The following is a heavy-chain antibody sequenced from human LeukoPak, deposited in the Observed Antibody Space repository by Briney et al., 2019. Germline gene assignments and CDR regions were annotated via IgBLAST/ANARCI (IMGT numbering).Heavy chain of an antibody. CDR2: ISSGGRTI. CDR3: ARPVVAATTPDTFDI. CDR1: GFTFSDFD. D-gene: IGHD2-15*01. Sequence: PGGSLRLSCAASGFTFSDFDMSWIRQAPGKGREWVSYISSGGRTIYYADSVKGRFTMSRDNAKNSLYLQMNSLRAEDTAVYYCARPVVAATTPDTFDIWGQGTMVTVSS. J-gene: IGHJ3*02. V-gene: IGHV3-11*04.